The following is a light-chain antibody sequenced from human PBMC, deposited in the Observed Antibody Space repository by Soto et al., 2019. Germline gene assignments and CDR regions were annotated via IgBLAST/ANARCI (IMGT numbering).Light chain of an antibody. CDR3: QLYGTSRA. Sequence: ETVLTQSPGTLSLSPGERATLSCRASQSLGSDYLAWYQQKPGQAPRLLIYGVSSRASDIPDRFSGSGSGTDFPLTISRLEQEDFAMYHCQLYGTSRAFGQGTKVQI. V-gene: IGKV3-20*01. CDR2: GVS. CDR1: QSLGSDY. J-gene: IGKJ1*01.